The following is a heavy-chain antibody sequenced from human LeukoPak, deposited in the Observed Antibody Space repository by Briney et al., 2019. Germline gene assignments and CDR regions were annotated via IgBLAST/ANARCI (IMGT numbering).Heavy chain of an antibody. D-gene: IGHD6-13*01. CDR2: IIPIFGTA. CDR1: GGTFSSYA. Sequence: ASVKVSCKASGGTFSSYAISWVRQAPGQGLEWMGGIIPIFGTANYAQKLQGRVTITADESTSTAYMELSSLRSEDTAVYYCARVRIAAAEDYYYYYGMDVWGQGTTVTVSS. J-gene: IGHJ6*02. CDR3: ARVRIAAAEDYYYYYGMDV. V-gene: IGHV1-69*13.